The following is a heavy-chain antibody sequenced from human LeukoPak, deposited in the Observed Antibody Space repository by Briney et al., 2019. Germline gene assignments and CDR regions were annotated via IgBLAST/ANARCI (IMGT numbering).Heavy chain of an antibody. V-gene: IGHV3-21*01. D-gene: IGHD3-22*01. Sequence: GGSLRLSCAASGFTFSSYEMNWVRQAPGKGLEWVSSISSSSSYVYYADSVKGRFTISRDNAKNSLYLQMNSLRAEDTAVYYCARDGTVSYYDSSGSVFDYWGQGTLVTVSS. CDR1: GFTFSSYE. J-gene: IGHJ4*02. CDR3: ARDGTVSYYDSSGSVFDY. CDR2: ISSSSSYV.